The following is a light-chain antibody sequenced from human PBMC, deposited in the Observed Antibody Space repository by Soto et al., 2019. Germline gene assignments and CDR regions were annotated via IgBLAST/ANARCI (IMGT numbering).Light chain of an antibody. J-gene: IGLJ1*01. CDR1: SSDVGSYNL. Sequence: QSALTQPASVSGSPGQSITISCTGTSSDVGSYNLVSWYQQHPGKAPKLMIYEGGKRPSGVSNRFSGSKSGNTASLTISGLQAEDEADYYCCSYAGSTPYVFGTGTKVTVL. CDR3: CSYAGSTPYV. CDR2: EGG. V-gene: IGLV2-23*01.